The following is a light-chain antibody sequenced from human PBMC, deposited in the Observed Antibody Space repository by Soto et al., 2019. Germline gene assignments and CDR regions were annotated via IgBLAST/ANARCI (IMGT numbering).Light chain of an antibody. V-gene: IGKV1-39*01. CDR1: QSIDNY. J-gene: IGKJ3*01. Sequence: DIQMTQSPSSLSASVGDRVTIRCRASQSIDNYLNWYQQKPGKAPKLLLYAASPLQSGVPSRFSGSGSGTDFTHTINSLQPEDFASYYCQQSLSPPLTFDPGTRMDIK. CDR2: AAS. CDR3: QQSLSPPLT.